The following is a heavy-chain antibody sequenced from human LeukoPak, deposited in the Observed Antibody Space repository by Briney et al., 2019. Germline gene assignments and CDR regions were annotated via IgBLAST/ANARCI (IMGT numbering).Heavy chain of an antibody. CDR2: ITGSGGRT. J-gene: IGHJ2*01. V-gene: IGHV3-23*01. CDR3: ARDRMGAIMCFDV. D-gene: IGHD3-10*01. Sequence: GGSLRLSCAASGFTVSSNYMSWVRQAPGKGLEWVSAITGSGGRTYYADSVKGRLTISRDNSRDRLYLETNSLRAEDTAVYYCARDRMGAIMCFDVWGRGTLVTVSS. CDR1: GFTVSSNY.